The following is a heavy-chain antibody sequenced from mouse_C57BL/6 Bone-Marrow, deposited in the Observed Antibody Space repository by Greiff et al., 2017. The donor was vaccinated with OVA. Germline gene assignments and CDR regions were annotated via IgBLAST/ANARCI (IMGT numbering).Heavy chain of an antibody. Sequence: EVQRVESGGGLVQPGGSLKLSCAASGFTFSDYGMAWVRQAPRKGSEWVAFISNLAYSIYYADTVTGRFTISRENAKNTLYLEMSRLRSEDTAMYYCASLGSSYVGFAYWGQGTLVTVSA. CDR3: ASLGSSYVGFAY. CDR2: ISNLAYSI. D-gene: IGHD1-1*01. J-gene: IGHJ3*01. CDR1: GFTFSDYG. V-gene: IGHV5-15*01.